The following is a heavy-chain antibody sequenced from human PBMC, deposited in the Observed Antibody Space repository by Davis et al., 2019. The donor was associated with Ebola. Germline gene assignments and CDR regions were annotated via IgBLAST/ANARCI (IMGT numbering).Heavy chain of an antibody. CDR3: ARDHVTGRGGMDV. Sequence: GGSLRLSCVASDFSFSKYWMSWVRQTPEKGLEWVANTNQDESEKYYVDSVEGRFTISRDNAKKSLYLQMNSLTVEDTAVYYCARDHVTGRGGMDVWGQGTMVTVSS. J-gene: IGHJ6*02. CDR2: TNQDESEK. CDR1: DFSFSKYW. V-gene: IGHV3-7*01. D-gene: IGHD2-21*02.